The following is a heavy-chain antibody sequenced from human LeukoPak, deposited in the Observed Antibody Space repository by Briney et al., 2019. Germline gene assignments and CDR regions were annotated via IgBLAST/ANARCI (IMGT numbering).Heavy chain of an antibody. D-gene: IGHD2-21*02. CDR3: ARQTPSIWHIVVVTAIGAFDY. CDR2: INHSGST. Sequence: SETLSLTCAVYGGSFSGYYWSWIRQAPGKGLEWIGEINHSGSTNYNPSLKSRVTISVDTSKNYFSLNLTSVTAADTAMYYCARQTPSIWHIVVVTAIGAFDYWGQGALVTVSS. J-gene: IGHJ4*02. CDR1: GGSFSGYY. V-gene: IGHV4-34*01.